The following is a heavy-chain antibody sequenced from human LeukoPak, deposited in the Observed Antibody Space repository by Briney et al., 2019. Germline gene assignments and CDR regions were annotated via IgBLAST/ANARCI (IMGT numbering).Heavy chain of an antibody. CDR2: IYYSGST. CDR1: GVSISSYD. J-gene: IGHJ6*04. V-gene: IGHV4-59*01. D-gene: IGHD3-9*01. CDR3: AREYYDILTGWAGMDV. Sequence: SESLSLTCTVSGVSISSYDWSWIRQPPGKGLEWIGYIYYSGSTNYNPSLKSRVTISVDKSKNQFSLKLGSVTAADTAVYYCAREYYDILTGWAGMDVWGKGTTVTVSS.